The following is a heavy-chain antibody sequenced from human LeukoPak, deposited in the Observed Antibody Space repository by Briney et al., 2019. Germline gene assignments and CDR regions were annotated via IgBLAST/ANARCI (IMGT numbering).Heavy chain of an antibody. Sequence: GGSLRLSCAASGFTFSSYSMNWVRQAPGKGLEWVSSISSSSSYIYYADSVKGRFTISRGNAKNSLYLQMNSLRAEDTALYYCARDLGGIAAADPTYYFDYWGQGTLVTVSS. CDR1: GFTFSSYS. J-gene: IGHJ4*02. D-gene: IGHD6-13*01. CDR3: ARDLGGIAAADPTYYFDY. CDR2: ISSSSSYI. V-gene: IGHV3-21*04.